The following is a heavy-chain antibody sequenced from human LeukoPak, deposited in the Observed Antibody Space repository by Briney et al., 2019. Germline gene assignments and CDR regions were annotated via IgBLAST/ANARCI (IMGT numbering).Heavy chain of an antibody. J-gene: IGHJ4*02. D-gene: IGHD3-10*01. CDR1: GFSLDDYD. Sequence: GGSLRLSCAVAGFSLDDYDMRWVRQAPGKGLEYVSGISWNSAYIVYTDSVKGRFTISRDNAKNSLYLQMNSLRPEDTALYYCAKDILRSGAAFDYWGQGTLATVSS. CDR2: ISWNSAYI. CDR3: AKDILRSGAAFDY. V-gene: IGHV3-9*01.